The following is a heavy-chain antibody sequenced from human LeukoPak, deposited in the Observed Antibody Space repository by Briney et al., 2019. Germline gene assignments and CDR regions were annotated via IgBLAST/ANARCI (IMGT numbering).Heavy chain of an antibody. J-gene: IGHJ4*02. D-gene: IGHD3-10*01. Sequence: GSLRLSCAASGFTFSSYAMHWVRQAPGKGLEWVAVISYDGSNKYYADSVKGRFTISRDNSKNTLYLQMNSLRAEDTAVYYCARGKTGLDYWGQGTLVTVSS. CDR2: ISYDGSNK. CDR3: ARGKTGLDY. CDR1: GFTFSSYA. V-gene: IGHV3-30*04.